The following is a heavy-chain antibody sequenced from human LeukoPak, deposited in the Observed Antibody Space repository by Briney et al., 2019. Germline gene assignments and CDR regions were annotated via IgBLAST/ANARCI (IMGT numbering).Heavy chain of an antibody. Sequence: SVKVSCKASGGTFSSYAISWVRQAPGQGLEWMGRIIPILGIANYAQKFQGRVTITADKSTSTAYMELSSLRSEDTAVYYCARAPTVDDAFDIWGQGTMDTVSS. V-gene: IGHV1-69*04. CDR1: GGTFSSYA. CDR3: ARAPTVDDAFDI. J-gene: IGHJ3*02. CDR2: IIPILGIA. D-gene: IGHD2-21*02.